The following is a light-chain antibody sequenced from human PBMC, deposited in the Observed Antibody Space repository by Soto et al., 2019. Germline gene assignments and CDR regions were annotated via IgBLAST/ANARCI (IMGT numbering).Light chain of an antibody. CDR2: AAS. V-gene: IGKV1-8*01. CDR3: QQYYSYPLT. Sequence: AILMPQSPSSLSASTGDRVTITCRASQGISSYLAWYQQKPGKAPKLLIYAASTLQSGVPSRFSGSGSGTDFTLTISCLQSEDFATYYCQQYYSYPLTFGGGTKVDIK. CDR1: QGISSY. J-gene: IGKJ4*01.